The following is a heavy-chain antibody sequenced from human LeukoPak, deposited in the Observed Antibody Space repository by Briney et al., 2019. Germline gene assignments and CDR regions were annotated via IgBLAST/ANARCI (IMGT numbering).Heavy chain of an antibody. V-gene: IGHV3-49*03. CDR1: GVTFGDYA. J-gene: IGHJ5*02. CDR2: VRTKTHGGAP. Sequence: GGSLRLSCKGSGVTFGDYAVTWFRQAPGKRLELVGFVRTKTHGGAPETAASVKGRFNVSRDDSEGIAYLQMTSLTTEDTAMYYCARINFRDYRGYTWFEPWGQGTLVTVSS. CDR3: ARINFRDYRGYTWFEP. D-gene: IGHD3-10*01.